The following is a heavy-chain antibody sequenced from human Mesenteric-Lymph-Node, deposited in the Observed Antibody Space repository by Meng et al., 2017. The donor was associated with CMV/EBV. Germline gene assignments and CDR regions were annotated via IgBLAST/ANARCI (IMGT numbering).Heavy chain of an antibody. CDR3: ARVGRVTHGF. J-gene: IGHJ4*02. CDR1: GFTFSSYS. V-gene: IGHV3-21*01. D-gene: IGHD3-10*01. CDR2: ISSSSSYI. Sequence: LSCAASGFTFSSYSMNWVRKAPGKGLEWVSSISSSSSYIYYADSVKGRFTISRENAKNSLYLQMNSLRAEDTAVYYCARVGRVTHGFWGQGTLVTVSS.